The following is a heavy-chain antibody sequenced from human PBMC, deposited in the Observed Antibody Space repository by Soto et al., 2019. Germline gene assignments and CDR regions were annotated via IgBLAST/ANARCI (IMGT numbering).Heavy chain of an antibody. CDR3: ARDPVAVNGSFVDX. V-gene: IGHV3-30-3*01. CDR1: GFSFGSYA. D-gene: IGHD3-10*01. J-gene: IGHJ4*01. CDR2: ISYHGREI. Sequence: GGSLRLSCEVSGFSFGSYAFHWVRQAPGKGLEWLSVISYHGREIYYDDSVKDRFTIYRDNFKKTVYLQMNSLRSDDTALYYCARDPVAVNGSFVDXWGQGTLVTVSX.